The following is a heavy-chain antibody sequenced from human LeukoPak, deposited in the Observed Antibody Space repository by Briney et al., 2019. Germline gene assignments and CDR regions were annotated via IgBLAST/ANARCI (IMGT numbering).Heavy chain of an antibody. CDR3: AKDTSAWWYHRAYMNV. J-gene: IGHJ6*03. CDR1: GFTFSDYA. Sequence: PGGSLRLSCAASGFTFSDYAMSWVRQAPGGGLEWVSAISGSGDKTFHADSVKGRFTTSRDNSKNTLSLQMSNLRVEDSAVYFCAKDTSAWWYHRAYMNVWGTGTTVTVSS. V-gene: IGHV3-23*01. D-gene: IGHD2-15*01. CDR2: ISGSGDKT.